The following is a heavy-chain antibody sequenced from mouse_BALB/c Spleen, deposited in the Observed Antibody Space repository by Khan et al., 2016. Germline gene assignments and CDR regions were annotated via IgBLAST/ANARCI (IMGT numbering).Heavy chain of an antibody. CDR1: GYTFTSYY. Sequence: QVQLQQSGAELVKPGASVKLSCKASGYTFTSYYMYWVKQRPGQGLEWIGEINPSNGDTNFNERFKSKATLTVDKSSSTTYMQFSSLTSEDSAVDYCTRAGYEYPFAYWGQGTLVTVSA. J-gene: IGHJ3*01. CDR3: TRAGYEYPFAY. V-gene: IGHV1S81*02. CDR2: INPSNGDT. D-gene: IGHD2-4*01.